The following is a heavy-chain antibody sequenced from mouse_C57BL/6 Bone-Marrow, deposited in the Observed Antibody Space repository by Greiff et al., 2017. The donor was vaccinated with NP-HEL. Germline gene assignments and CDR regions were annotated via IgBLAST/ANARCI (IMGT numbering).Heavy chain of an antibody. Sequence: VKLQQSGPELVKPGASVKISCKASGYAFSSSWMNWVKQRPGKGLEWIGRIYPGDGDTNYNGKFKGKATLTADKSSSTAYMQLSSLTSEDSAVYFCARRPLTPYAMDYWGQGTSVTVSS. D-gene: IGHD4-1*01. CDR2: IYPGDGDT. CDR1: GYAFSSSW. CDR3: ARRPLTPYAMDY. J-gene: IGHJ4*01. V-gene: IGHV1-82*01.